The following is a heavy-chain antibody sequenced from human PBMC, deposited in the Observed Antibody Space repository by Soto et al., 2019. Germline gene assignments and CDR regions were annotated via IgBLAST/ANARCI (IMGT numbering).Heavy chain of an antibody. CDR1: SVSNAW. V-gene: IGHV3-15*07. D-gene: IGHD3-10*01. CDR2: IKSKTDGGTT. Sequence: SVSNAWMNWVRQAPGKGLEWVGRIKSKTDGGTTDYAAPVKGRFTISRDDSKNTLYLQMNSLKTEDTAVYYCTSDFRISGDYWGQGTLVTVSS. CDR3: TSDFRISGDY. J-gene: IGHJ4*02.